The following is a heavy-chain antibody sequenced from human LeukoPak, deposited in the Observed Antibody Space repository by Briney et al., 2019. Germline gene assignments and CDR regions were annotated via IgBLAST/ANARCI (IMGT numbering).Heavy chain of an antibody. D-gene: IGHD5-12*01. CDR2: ISSSSSTI. Sequence: PGGSLRLSCAASGFTFSSYSMNWVRQAPGKGLEWVSSISSSSSTIYYADSVKGRFTISRDNAKNSLYLQMNSLRAEDTAVYYCARGSNSGYEWGHYYYYYMDVWGKGTTVTVSS. CDR1: GFTFSSYS. V-gene: IGHV3-48*01. CDR3: ARGSNSGYEWGHYYYYYMDV. J-gene: IGHJ6*03.